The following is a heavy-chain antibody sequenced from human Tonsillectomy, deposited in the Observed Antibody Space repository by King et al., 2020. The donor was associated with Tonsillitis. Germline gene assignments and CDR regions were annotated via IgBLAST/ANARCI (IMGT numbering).Heavy chain of an antibody. CDR2: ISAYNGNT. CDR1: GYTFTSYG. CDR3: ARELGDYYDSSGYAPLDY. J-gene: IGHJ4*02. V-gene: IGHV1-18*01. Sequence: VQLVQSGAEVKKPGASVKVSCRASGYTFTSYGISWVRQAPGQGLEWMGWISAYNGNTNYAQKLQGRVTMTTDTSTSTAYMELRSLRSDDTAVYYCARELGDYYDSSGYAPLDYWGQGTLVTVSS. D-gene: IGHD3-22*01.